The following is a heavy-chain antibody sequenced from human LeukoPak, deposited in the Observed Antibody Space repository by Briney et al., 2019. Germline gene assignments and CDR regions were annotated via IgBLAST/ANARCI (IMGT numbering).Heavy chain of an antibody. J-gene: IGHJ1*01. CDR3: ARAPSEIGGYYPEYFRH. CDR2: IKSDGST. D-gene: IGHD3-22*01. Sequence: RGSLRLSCAASGFTFSSYWMHWVRQAPGKGLVWVSRIKSDGSTNYADSVKGRFTISRDNAKNTVSLQMNSLRAEDTGVYYCARAPSEIGGYYPEYFRHWGQGTLVTVSS. V-gene: IGHV3-74*01. CDR1: GFTFSSYW.